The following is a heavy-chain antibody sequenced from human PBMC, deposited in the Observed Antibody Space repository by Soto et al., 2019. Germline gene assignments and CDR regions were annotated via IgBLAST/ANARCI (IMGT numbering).Heavy chain of an antibody. V-gene: IGHV3-21*01. CDR2: ISSSSSYI. J-gene: IGHJ4*02. Sequence: EVQLVESGGGLVKPGGSLRLSCAASGFTFRSYSMNWVRQAPGKGLEWVSSISSSSSYIYYADSVKGRFTISRDNAKNSLYRQMNSLRAADTAVYYCARASSLCSGGSCYFVYWGQGTLVTVSS. D-gene: IGHD2-15*01. CDR1: GFTFRSYS. CDR3: ARASSLCSGGSCYFVY.